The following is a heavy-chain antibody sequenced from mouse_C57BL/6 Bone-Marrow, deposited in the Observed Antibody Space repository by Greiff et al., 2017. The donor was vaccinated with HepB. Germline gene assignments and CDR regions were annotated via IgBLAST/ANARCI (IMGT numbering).Heavy chain of an antibody. CDR1: GFTFSDYY. CDR2: INYDGSST. D-gene: IGHD1-1*01. CDR3: ARGPFITTVVAYYYAMDY. V-gene: IGHV5-16*01. Sequence: DVQLVESEGGLVQPGSSMKLSCTASGFTFSDYYMAWVRQVPEKGLEWVANINYDGSSTYYLDSLKSRFIISRDNAKNILYLQMSSLKSEDTATYYCARGPFITTVVAYYYAMDYWGQGTSVTVSS. J-gene: IGHJ4*01.